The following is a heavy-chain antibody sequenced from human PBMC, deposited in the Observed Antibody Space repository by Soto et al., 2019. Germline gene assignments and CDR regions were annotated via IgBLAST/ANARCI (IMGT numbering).Heavy chain of an antibody. J-gene: IGHJ6*02. D-gene: IGHD3-22*01. Sequence: EVQLVESGGGLVKPGGSLRLSCAASGFTFSSYSMNWVRQAPGKGLEWVSSISSSSSYIYYADSVKGRFTISRDNAKNSLYLQMNSLRAEDTAVYYCARDLSMIVVTRNYYYYGMDVWGQGTTVTVSS. CDR1: GFTFSSYS. V-gene: IGHV3-21*01. CDR2: ISSSSSYI. CDR3: ARDLSMIVVTRNYYYYGMDV.